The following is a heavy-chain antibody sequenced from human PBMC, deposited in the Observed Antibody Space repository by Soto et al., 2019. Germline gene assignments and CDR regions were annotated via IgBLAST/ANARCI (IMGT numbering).Heavy chain of an antibody. J-gene: IGHJ5*02. D-gene: IGHD6-13*01. CDR2: IYPGDSDT. V-gene: IGHV5-51*01. CDR3: ARHISEWQQLGGRFDP. Sequence: EXLKISCKGSGYXWTSYWVVWVRQMPGKGREWMGIIYPGDSDTRYSPSFQGKVTISADKSIRTAYLQWSSLQASETAMYYCARHISEWQQLGGRFDPWGQGSLVTV. CDR1: GYXWTSYW.